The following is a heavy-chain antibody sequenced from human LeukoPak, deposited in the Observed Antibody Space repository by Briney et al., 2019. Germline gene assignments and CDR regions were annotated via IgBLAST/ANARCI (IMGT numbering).Heavy chain of an antibody. CDR2: ISGSDGST. V-gene: IGHV3-23*01. CDR3: AKSLGSSSWYFYYGMDV. D-gene: IGHD6-6*01. J-gene: IGHJ6*02. Sequence: GGSLRLSCAASGFTFSSYAMSWVCQAPGKGLEWVSGISGSDGSTYYADSVKGRFTISRDNSKNRLYLLMNSLRAEDTALYYCAKSLGSSSWYFYYGMDVWGQGTTVTVSS. CDR1: GFTFSSYA.